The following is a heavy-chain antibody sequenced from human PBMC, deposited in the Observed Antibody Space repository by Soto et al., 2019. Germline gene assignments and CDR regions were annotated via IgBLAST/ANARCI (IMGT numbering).Heavy chain of an antibody. CDR2: ISYDGSNK. J-gene: IGHJ6*02. V-gene: IGHV3-30*18. CDR3: AKVPYSSSWTAAYYYYYGMDV. CDR1: GFTFSSYG. D-gene: IGHD6-13*01. Sequence: SLRLSCAASGFTFSSYGMDWVRQAPGKGREWVAVISYDGSNKYYADSVKGRFTISRDNPRSTLYLQMNSLRAEDTAVYYCAKVPYSSSWTAAYYYYYGMDVWGRGTTVTVSS.